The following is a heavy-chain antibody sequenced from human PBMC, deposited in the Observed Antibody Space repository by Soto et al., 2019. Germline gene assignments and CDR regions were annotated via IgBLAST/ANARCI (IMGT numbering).Heavy chain of an antibody. CDR2: IYYSGST. CDR3: ARDFLVVVPAATPFYYYYGMDV. V-gene: IGHV4-30-4*01. J-gene: IGHJ6*02. CDR1: GGSISSGDYY. Sequence: SETLSLTCTVSGGSISSGDYYWSWIRQPPGKGLEWIGYIYYSGSTYYNPSLKSRVTISVDTSKNQFSLKLSSVTAADTAVYYCARDFLVVVPAATPFYYYYGMDVWGQGTTVTVSS. D-gene: IGHD2-2*01.